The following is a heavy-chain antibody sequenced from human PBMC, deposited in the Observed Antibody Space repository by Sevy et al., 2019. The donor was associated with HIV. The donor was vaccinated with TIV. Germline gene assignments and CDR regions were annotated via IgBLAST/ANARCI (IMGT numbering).Heavy chain of an antibody. J-gene: IGHJ6*03. CDR1: GFTFSSYA. Sequence: GGYLRLSCAASGFTFSSYAMSWVRQAPGKGLEWVSAISGSGGSTYYADSVKGRFTISRDNSKNTLYLQMNSLRAEDTAVYYCAKETEGYCSGVSCYSGYYMDVWGKGTTVTVSS. V-gene: IGHV3-23*01. D-gene: IGHD2-15*01. CDR3: AKETEGYCSGVSCYSGYYMDV. CDR2: ISGSGGST.